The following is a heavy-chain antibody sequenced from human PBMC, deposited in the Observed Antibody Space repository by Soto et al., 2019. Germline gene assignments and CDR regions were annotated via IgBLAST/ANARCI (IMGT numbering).Heavy chain of an antibody. CDR1: GYTYTSYY. CDR3: ARSKEETRGELRFLEWLPPYYYYYGMDV. Sequence: ASVKVSCKASGYTYTSYYMHWVRQAPGQGLERMGIINTSGGSTSYAQKFQGRVTMTRDTSTSTVYMELSSLRSEDTAVYYCARSKEETRGELRFLEWLPPYYYYYGMDVWGQGTTVTVSS. V-gene: IGHV1-46*01. J-gene: IGHJ6*02. D-gene: IGHD3-3*01. CDR2: INTSGGST.